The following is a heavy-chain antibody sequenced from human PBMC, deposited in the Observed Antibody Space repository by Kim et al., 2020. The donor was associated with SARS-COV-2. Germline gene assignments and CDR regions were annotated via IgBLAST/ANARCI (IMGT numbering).Heavy chain of an antibody. CDR1: GFTFSSYS. V-gene: IGHV3-21*06. J-gene: IGHJ5*02. CDR3: ARGPHGGYSTNWFDP. Sequence: GGSLRLSCAASGFTFSSYSMNWVRQAPGKGLEWVSSISTSSSYLYYTDPVKGRFTTSRDNAKNSLYLQMNSLRVEDTAVYYCARGPHGGYSTNWFDPWGQGTLVT. D-gene: IGHD5-12*01. CDR2: ISTSSSYL.